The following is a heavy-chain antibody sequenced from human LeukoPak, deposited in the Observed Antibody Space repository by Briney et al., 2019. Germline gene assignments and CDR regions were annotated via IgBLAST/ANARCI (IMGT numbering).Heavy chain of an antibody. Sequence: GGSLRLSCAASGFTFSSYAMSWVRQAPGKGLEWVSSISSSSSYIYYADSVKGRFTISRDNAKNSLYLQMNSLRAEDTAVYYCARDGYIVGATPIDYWGQGTLITVSS. CDR3: ARDGYIVGATPIDY. CDR1: GFTFSSYA. V-gene: IGHV3-21*01. J-gene: IGHJ4*02. CDR2: ISSSSSYI. D-gene: IGHD1-26*01.